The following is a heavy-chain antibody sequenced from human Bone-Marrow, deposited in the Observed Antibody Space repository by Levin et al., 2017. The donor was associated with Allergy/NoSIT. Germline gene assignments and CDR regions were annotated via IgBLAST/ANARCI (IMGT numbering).Heavy chain of an antibody. CDR3: ARVVWELGIQPYWYFDL. CDR1: GGSISSSNW. CDR2: IYHSGST. V-gene: IGHV4-4*02. J-gene: IGHJ2*01. D-gene: IGHD7-27*01. Sequence: GSLRLSCAVSGGSISSSNWWSWVRQPPGKGLEWIGEIYHSGSTNYNPSLKSRVTISVDKSKNQFSLKLSSVTAADTAVYYCARVVWELGIQPYWYFDLWGRGTLVTVSS.